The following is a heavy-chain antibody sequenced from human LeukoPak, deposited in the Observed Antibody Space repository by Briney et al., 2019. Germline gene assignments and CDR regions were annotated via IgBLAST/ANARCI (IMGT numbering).Heavy chain of an antibody. CDR3: AKGYDTKH. J-gene: IGHJ1*01. CDR2: IRLDGVTT. V-gene: IGHV3-30*02. Sequence: GGSLRLSCAASGFTFSTYGMHWVRQAPGKGLEWVAFIRLDGVTTYHADSVKGRFTISRDNFKNTLYLQMNSLRTEDTAMYYCAKGYDTKHWGQGTLVIVSS. D-gene: IGHD3-9*01. CDR1: GFTFSTYG.